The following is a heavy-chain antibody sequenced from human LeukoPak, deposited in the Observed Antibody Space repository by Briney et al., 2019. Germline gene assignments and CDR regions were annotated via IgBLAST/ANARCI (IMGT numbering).Heavy chain of an antibody. V-gene: IGHV1-69*01. CDR2: IIPIFGTA. CDR3: ARESPIVGNFDY. CDR1: GGTFSSYA. Sequence: EASVKVSCKASGGTFSSYAISWVRQAPGQGLGWMGGIIPIFGTANYAQKFQGRVTITADESTSTAYMELSSLRSEDTAVYYCARESPIVGNFDYWGQGTLVTVSS. J-gene: IGHJ4*02. D-gene: IGHD1-26*01.